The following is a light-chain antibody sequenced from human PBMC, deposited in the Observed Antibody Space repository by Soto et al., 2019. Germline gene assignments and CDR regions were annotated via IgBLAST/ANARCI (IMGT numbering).Light chain of an antibody. CDR1: QSISSY. CDR3: QQSYSTPVT. CDR2: AAS. V-gene: IGKV1-39*01. J-gene: IGKJ4*01. Sequence: DIQMTQSPSSLSASVGDRVTITCRASQSISSYLNWYQQKPGKAPKLLIYAASSVQSGVPSRFSGSGSGTDFTLTISSLQPEDFATYYCQQSYSTPVTFGGGTKVDNK.